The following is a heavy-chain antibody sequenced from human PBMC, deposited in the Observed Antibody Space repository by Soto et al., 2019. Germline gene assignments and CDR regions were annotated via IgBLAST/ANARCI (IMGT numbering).Heavy chain of an antibody. D-gene: IGHD6-13*01. CDR1: GFTFGSYW. CDR3: ARDVSPGSSSLYLDAFDI. CDR2: IKRDGSNK. Sequence: EVQLVESGGTLVQPGGSLRLSCEGSGFTFGSYWMTWVRQAPGKGLEWVANIKRDGSNKSYLDSVRGRFTISRDKAKNSLYLQMSSLRAEDTALYYCARDVSPGSSSLYLDAFDIWGQGTMVTVSS. J-gene: IGHJ3*02. V-gene: IGHV3-7*05.